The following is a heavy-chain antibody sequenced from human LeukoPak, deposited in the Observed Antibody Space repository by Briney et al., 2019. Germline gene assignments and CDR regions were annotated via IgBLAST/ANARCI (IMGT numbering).Heavy chain of an antibody. CDR1: GGSISSSSYY. Sequence: SETLSLTCTVSGGSISSSSYYWGWIRQPPGKGLEWIGSIYYSGSTYYNPSPKSRVTISVDTSKNQFSLKLSSVTAADTAVYYCASVLKYQLLYYFDYWGQGTLVTVSS. CDR2: IYYSGST. D-gene: IGHD2-2*01. V-gene: IGHV4-39*01. J-gene: IGHJ4*02. CDR3: ASVLKYQLLYYFDY.